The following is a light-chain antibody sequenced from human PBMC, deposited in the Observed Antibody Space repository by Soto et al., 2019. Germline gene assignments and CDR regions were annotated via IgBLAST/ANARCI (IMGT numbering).Light chain of an antibody. Sequence: IQLTQSPSSLSASVGDRVTITCRASQGINKFLAWYQQRPGKAPQLLVYGASTLQSGVPSRFSGSGYGTDFTRTSSSLQPEDFATYYCQQLTNFRFTFGQGTKLDIK. CDR3: QQLTNFRFT. J-gene: IGKJ2*01. CDR2: GAS. CDR1: QGINKF. V-gene: IGKV1-9*01.